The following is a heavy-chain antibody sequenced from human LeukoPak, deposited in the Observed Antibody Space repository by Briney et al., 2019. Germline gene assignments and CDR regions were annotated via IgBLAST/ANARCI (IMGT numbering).Heavy chain of an antibody. D-gene: IGHD1-26*01. V-gene: IGHV1-2*02. CDR3: AREGGRIVGATHDY. J-gene: IGHJ4*02. CDR1: GYTFTGYY. CDR2: INPNSGGT. Sequence: GASVKVSCKASGYTFTGYYMHWVRQAPGQGLEWMGWINPNSGGTNYAQKFQGRVTMTRDTSISTAYMELSRLRSDDTAVYYCAREGGRIVGATHDYWGQGTLVTVSS.